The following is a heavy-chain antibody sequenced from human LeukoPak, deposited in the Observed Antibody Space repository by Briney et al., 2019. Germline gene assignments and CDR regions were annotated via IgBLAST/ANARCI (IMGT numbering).Heavy chain of an antibody. D-gene: IGHD2-2*01. Sequence: ASVKVSCKASGYTFTSYDINWVRQATGQGLEWMGWMNPNSGNTGYAQKFQGRVTMTRNTSISTAYMELSSLRSEDTAVYYCARVVVVPAAIYYYYGVDVWGQGTTVTVSS. CDR3: ARVVVVPAAIYYYYGVDV. CDR1: GYTFTSYD. J-gene: IGHJ6*02. CDR2: MNPNSGNT. V-gene: IGHV1-8*01.